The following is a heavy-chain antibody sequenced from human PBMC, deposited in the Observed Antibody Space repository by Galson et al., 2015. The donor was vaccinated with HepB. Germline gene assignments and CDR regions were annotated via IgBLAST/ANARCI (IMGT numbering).Heavy chain of an antibody. Sequence: SLRLSCAASGFTFSSYGMHWVRQAPGKGLEWVAVISYDGSNKYYADSVKGRFTISRDNSKNTLYLQMNSLRAEDTAVYYCAHLLTNSGRNPGGFDYWGQGTLVTVSS. CDR1: GFTFSSYG. CDR2: ISYDGSNK. J-gene: IGHJ4*02. D-gene: IGHD1-26*01. V-gene: IGHV3-30*03. CDR3: AHLLTNSGRNPGGFDY.